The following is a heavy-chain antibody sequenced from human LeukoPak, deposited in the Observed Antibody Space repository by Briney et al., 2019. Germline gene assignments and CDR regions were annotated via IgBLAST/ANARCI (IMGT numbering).Heavy chain of an antibody. J-gene: IGHJ4*02. V-gene: IGHV3-23*01. Sequence: GLLSLSCAAPGFPSTNYAMNWVRQAPGKGLEWVSIVIGSSGSTDYADSVKGRFTISRDNSKNMVFLQMNSLRPEDTAIYYCVKGAYDYIEMGYFDSWGQGTLVTVSS. CDR3: VKGAYDYIEMGYFDS. CDR1: GFPSTNYA. CDR2: VIGSSGST. D-gene: IGHD5-12*01.